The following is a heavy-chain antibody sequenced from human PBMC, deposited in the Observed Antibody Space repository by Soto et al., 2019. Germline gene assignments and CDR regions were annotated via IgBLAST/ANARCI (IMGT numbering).Heavy chain of an antibody. CDR1: GYSISSGCF. CDR3: ARESYSGYHSYDY. D-gene: IGHD5-12*01. CDR2: MYHDGNT. V-gene: IGHV4-38-2*02. Sequence: NPSETLSLTCAVSGYSISSGCFWGLIRQPPGKGLEWIANMYHDGNTHYNPSLKSRVTMSVDTSKNQFSLKLNSVTAAGTAVYYCARESYSGYHSYDYWGQGILVTVSS. J-gene: IGHJ4*02.